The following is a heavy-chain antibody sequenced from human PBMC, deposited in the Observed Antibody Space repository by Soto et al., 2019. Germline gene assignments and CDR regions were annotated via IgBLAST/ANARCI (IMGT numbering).Heavy chain of an antibody. Sequence: PSETLSLTCTVSGGSISSGGYYWSWIRQHPGKDLEWIGYIYYSGSTYYNQSLKSRVTISVDTSKNQFSLKLSSVTAADTVVYFCSRDLGYCSSTSCYAGGFFDYWGQGTLVTVSA. D-gene: IGHD2-2*01. CDR3: SRDLGYCSSTSCYAGGFFDY. CDR1: GGSISSGGYY. V-gene: IGHV4-31*03. J-gene: IGHJ4*02. CDR2: IYYSGST.